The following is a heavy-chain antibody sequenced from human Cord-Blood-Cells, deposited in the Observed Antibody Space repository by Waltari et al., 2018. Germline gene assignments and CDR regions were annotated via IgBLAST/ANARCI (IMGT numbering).Heavy chain of an antibody. CDR2: IIPIFGTA. D-gene: IGHD3-9*01. Sequence: QVQLVQSGAEVKKPGSSVQVSCKASGGTFSSYAISWVRQAPGQGLEWMGGIIPIFGTANYAQKFQGRVTITADESTSTAYMELSSLRSEDTAVYYCARVLRYFDYYYYYGMDVWGQGTTVTVSS. J-gene: IGHJ6*02. CDR3: ARVLRYFDYYYYYGMDV. CDR1: GGTFSSYA. V-gene: IGHV1-69*01.